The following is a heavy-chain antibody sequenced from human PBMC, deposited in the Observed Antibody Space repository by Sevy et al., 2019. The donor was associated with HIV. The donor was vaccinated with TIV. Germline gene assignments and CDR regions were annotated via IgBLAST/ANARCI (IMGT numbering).Heavy chain of an antibody. CDR2: INHSGST. V-gene: IGHV4-34*01. CDR3: ARGIVAGSYFDY. CDR1: GGSISGYY. Sequence: SETLSLTCAVYGGSISGYYWSWIRQPPGKGLEWIGEINHSGSTNYNPSLKSRVTISVDTSKNQFSLKLSSVTAADTAVYYCARGIVAGSYFDYWGQGTLVTVSS. D-gene: IGHD5-12*01. J-gene: IGHJ4*02.